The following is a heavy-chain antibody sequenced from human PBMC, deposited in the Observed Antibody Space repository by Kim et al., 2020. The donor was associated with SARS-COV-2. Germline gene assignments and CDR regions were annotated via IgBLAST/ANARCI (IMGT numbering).Heavy chain of an antibody. Sequence: SETLSLTCTVSGGSVSSGSYYWSWIRQPPGKGLEWIGYIYYSGSTNYNPSLKSRVTISVDTSKNQFSLKLSSVTAADTAVYYCARVTIFGYYYYYGMDVWGQGTTVTVSS. CDR2: IYYSGST. CDR1: GGSVSSGSYY. V-gene: IGHV4-61*01. J-gene: IGHJ6*02. D-gene: IGHD3-9*01. CDR3: ARVTIFGYYYYYGMDV.